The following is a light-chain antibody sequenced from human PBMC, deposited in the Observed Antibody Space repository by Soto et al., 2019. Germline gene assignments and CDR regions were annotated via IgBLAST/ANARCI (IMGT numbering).Light chain of an antibody. V-gene: IGKV1-5*03. CDR1: QTISSW. J-gene: IGKJ1*01. CDR3: QRYNSYSEA. Sequence: IQLTQSPSSLSASVGDRVTITCRASQTISSWLAWYQQKPGKPPKLLIYKASTLKSGVPSRFSGSGSGTELTLAISSLQPDDFATYYCQRYNSYSEAVGQGTKVDIK. CDR2: KAS.